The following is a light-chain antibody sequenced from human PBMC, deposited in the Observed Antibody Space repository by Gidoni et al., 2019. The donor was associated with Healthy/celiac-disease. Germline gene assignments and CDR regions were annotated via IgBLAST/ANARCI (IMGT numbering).Light chain of an antibody. V-gene: IGKV3-20*01. CDR2: GAS. CDR3: QQYGSSPWT. CDR1: QSVSSSY. J-gene: IGKJ1*01. Sequence: EIVLTQSPGTLSLSPGERATLSCRASQSVSSSYVAWYQQTPGQAPRLLIYGASSRATGLPDRFSGSGSGTDFTLTISRLEPEDFAVYYCQQYGSSPWTFGQGTKVEIK.